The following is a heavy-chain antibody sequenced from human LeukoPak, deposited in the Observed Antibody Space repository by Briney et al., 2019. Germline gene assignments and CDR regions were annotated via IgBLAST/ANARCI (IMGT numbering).Heavy chain of an antibody. CDR1: GGTFSSYA. CDR2: IIPILGIA. CDR3: ARGFHDYGDYGPGGYYYSYGMDV. J-gene: IGHJ6*02. D-gene: IGHD4-17*01. Sequence: SVKVSCKASGGTFSSYAISWVRQAPGQGLEWLGRIIPILGIADYAQKFQGRVTITADKSTSTAYMELSSLRSEDTAVYYCARGFHDYGDYGPGGYYYSYGMDVWGQGTTVTVSS. V-gene: IGHV1-69*04.